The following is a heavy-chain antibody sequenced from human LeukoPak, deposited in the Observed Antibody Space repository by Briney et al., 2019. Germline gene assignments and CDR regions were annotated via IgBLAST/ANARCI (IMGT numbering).Heavy chain of an antibody. D-gene: IGHD3-22*01. CDR2: IYSGGNT. J-gene: IGHJ4*02. Sequence: GSLRLSCVVSGFPIINHYMSWVRQAPRKGLEWVSVIYSGGNTYYADSVKGRFTISRDNSKNTIYLQMNTLGAEDTAVYYCARGFLVVTGQGAFDYWGQGTLVTVSS. V-gene: IGHV3-53*01. CDR1: GFPIINHY. CDR3: ARGFLVVTGQGAFDY.